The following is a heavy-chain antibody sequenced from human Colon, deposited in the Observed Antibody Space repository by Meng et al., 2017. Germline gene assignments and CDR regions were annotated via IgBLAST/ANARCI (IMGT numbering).Heavy chain of an antibody. J-gene: IGHJ4*02. V-gene: IGHV3-74*01. CDR3: ARSGYNNGYDY. D-gene: IGHD3-22*01. Sequence: EVQLVGAGGTLVQPGGSLRLACAVSGFSVSAHWMHWVRQVPGKGLVGIARMSIDETATTYADSVKGRFTISRDNGKNTLHLQMSSLRAEDSAVYYCARSGYNNGYDYWGQGTLVTVSS. CDR1: GFSVSAHW. CDR2: MSIDETAT.